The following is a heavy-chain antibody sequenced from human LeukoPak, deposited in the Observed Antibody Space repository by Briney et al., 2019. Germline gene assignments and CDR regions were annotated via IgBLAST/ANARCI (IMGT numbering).Heavy chain of an antibody. CDR2: INHGGST. J-gene: IGHJ4*02. CDR3: ARGPKGELSSGWYYFDY. CDR1: GGSFSGYY. D-gene: IGHD6-19*01. V-gene: IGHV4-34*01. Sequence: SETLSLTCAVYGGSFSGYYWSWIRQPPGKGLEWIGEINHGGSTNYNPSLKSRVTISVDASKNQFSLKLSSVTAADTAVYYCARGPKGELSSGWYYFDYWGQRTLVTVSS.